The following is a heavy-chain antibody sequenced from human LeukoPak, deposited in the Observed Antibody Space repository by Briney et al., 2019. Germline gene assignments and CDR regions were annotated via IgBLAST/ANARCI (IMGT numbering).Heavy chain of an antibody. Sequence: GGSLRLSCAASEFTFSTYTMTWVRQAPGKGLEWVSSISGRGNYIYYADSLKGRFTISRDNANNLLFLQMNSLRAEDTDVYFCAGLRRAYYYYMDVWGKGTPVTVSS. CDR2: ISGRGNYI. CDR3: AGLRRAYYYYMDV. CDR1: EFTFSTYT. V-gene: IGHV3-21*06. J-gene: IGHJ6*03.